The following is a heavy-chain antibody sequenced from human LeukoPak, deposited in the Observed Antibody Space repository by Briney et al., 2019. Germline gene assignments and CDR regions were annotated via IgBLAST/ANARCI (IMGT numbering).Heavy chain of an antibody. CDR2: ISGSGGST. J-gene: IGHJ4*02. D-gene: IGHD2-21*01. V-gene: IGHV3-23*01. Sequence: GGSLGLFCAVSGLTLSNYGMSWVRQAPGKGLEWVAGISGSGGSTSYAESVKGRFTISRDNPRNTLYLQMNSLRAEDTAVYFCAKQGVVIRVFLVGFHKEAYYFDSWGQGALVTVSS. CDR1: GLTLSNYG. CDR3: AKQGVVIRVFLVGFHKEAYYFDS.